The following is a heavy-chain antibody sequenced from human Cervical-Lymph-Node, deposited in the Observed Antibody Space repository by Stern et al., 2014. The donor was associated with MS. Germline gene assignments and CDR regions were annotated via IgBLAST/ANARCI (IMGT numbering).Heavy chain of an antibody. CDR3: ARPSNDYNYPYYFDY. Sequence: VQLVESGPGLVKPSETLSLTCTVSGGSISSSGYFWGWIRQPPGKGLEWIGNVYYSGNTYYNPSLKSRVTLSVHTSKNQFSLGLPSVTAADTAVYYCARPSNDYNYPYYFDYWGQGTLVTVSS. CDR2: VYYSGNT. V-gene: IGHV4-39*01. J-gene: IGHJ4*02. CDR1: GGSISSSGYF. D-gene: IGHD5-24*01.